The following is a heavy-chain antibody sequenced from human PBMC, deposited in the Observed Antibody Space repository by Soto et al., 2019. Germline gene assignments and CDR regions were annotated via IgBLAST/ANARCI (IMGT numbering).Heavy chain of an antibody. V-gene: IGHV1-69*01. CDR2: IIPIFGTA. D-gene: IGHD3-3*01. Sequence: QVQLVQSGAEVKKPGSSVKVSCKASGGTFSSYAIIWVRQAPGQGLEWMGGIIPIFGTANYAQKFQGRVTITADESTSTAYMEVGRLGSEDTGVYFCGGGREEWPWFNWFDPWGQGNLGNVSS. J-gene: IGHJ5*01. CDR1: GGTFSSYA. CDR3: GGGREEWPWFNWFDP.